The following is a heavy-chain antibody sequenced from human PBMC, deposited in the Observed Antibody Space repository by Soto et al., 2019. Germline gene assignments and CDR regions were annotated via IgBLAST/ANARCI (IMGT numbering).Heavy chain of an antibody. V-gene: IGHV3-21*01. CDR3: ARDQLHCSGGSCVYWYYGMDV. Sequence: PGGSLRLSCAASGFTFSSYSMNWVRQAPGKGLEWVSSISSSSSYIYYADSVKGRFTISRDNAKNSLYLQMNSLRAEDTAVYYCARDQLHCSGGSCVYWYYGMDVWGQGTTVTVSS. D-gene: IGHD2-15*01. CDR2: ISSSSSYI. J-gene: IGHJ6*02. CDR1: GFTFSSYS.